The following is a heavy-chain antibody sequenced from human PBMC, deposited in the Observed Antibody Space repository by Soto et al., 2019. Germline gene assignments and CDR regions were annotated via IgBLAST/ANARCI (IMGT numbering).Heavy chain of an antibody. CDR1: GYTFTSYY. J-gene: IGHJ4*02. D-gene: IGHD6-13*01. Sequence: GASVKVSCKASGYTFTSYYMHWVRQAPGQGLEWMGIINPSGGSTSYAQKFQGRVTMTRDTSTSTVYMERSSLRSEDTAVYYCAAVIAAAGTRFAFWGQGTPVTVSS. CDR2: INPSGGST. CDR3: AAVIAAAGTRFAF. V-gene: IGHV1-46*03.